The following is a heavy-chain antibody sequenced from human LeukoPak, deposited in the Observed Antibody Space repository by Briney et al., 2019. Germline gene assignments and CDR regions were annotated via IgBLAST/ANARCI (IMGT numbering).Heavy chain of an antibody. CDR3: ARESGALSYFDY. CDR1: GYTLTDYY. CDR2: INPNTGGT. Sequence: ASVKVSCKASGYTLTDYYMHWVRQAPGQGLEWMGRINPNTGGTNYAQKFQGRVTMTRDTSISSAYMELTRLRSDDTAVYYCARESGALSYFDYWGLGTLVTVSS. V-gene: IGHV1-2*06. J-gene: IGHJ4*01. D-gene: IGHD1-26*01.